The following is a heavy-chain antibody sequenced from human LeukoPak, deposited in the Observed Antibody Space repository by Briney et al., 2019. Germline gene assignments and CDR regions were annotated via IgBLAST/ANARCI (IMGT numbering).Heavy chain of an antibody. V-gene: IGHV4-38-2*01. CDR1: GYSISSGYY. CDR3: ARQDNWGTRYYYYYYMDV. CDR2: IYHSGST. J-gene: IGHJ6*03. Sequence: SETLSLTCAVSGYSISSGYYWGWIRQPPGKGLEWIGSIYHSGSTYYNPSLKSRVTISVDTSKNQFSLKLCSVTAADTAVYYCARQDNWGTRYYYYYYMDVWGKGTTVTVSS. D-gene: IGHD7-27*01.